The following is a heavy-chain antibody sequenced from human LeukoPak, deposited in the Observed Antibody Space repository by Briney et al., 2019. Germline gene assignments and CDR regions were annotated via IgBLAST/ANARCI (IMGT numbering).Heavy chain of an antibody. J-gene: IGHJ5*02. V-gene: IGHV3-30*02. CDR1: GFTFSSYG. Sequence: GGSLRLSCAASGFTFSSYGMHWVRQAPGKGLEWVAFIRYEGSNKYYADSVKRRFTISRDNSKNTLYLQMNSLRAEDTAVYYCAKVQHFGVDWFDPWGQGTLVTVSS. CDR3: AKVQHFGVDWFDP. CDR2: IRYEGSNK. D-gene: IGHD3-3*01.